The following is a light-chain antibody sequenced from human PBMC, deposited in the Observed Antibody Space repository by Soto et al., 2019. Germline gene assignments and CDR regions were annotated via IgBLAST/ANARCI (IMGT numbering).Light chain of an antibody. CDR2: CAS. CDR1: HSGSGNF. J-gene: IGKJ5*01. V-gene: IGKV3-20*01. Sequence: IVLTQSPGTLSLSPGERATLSCRASHSGSGNFLAWYQQKPGQAPRLLIYCASSRATGIPDRFSGSGSGTDFTLTISRLEPEDFAVFYCQQYGTSEIIFGQGTRLEIK. CDR3: QQYGTSEII.